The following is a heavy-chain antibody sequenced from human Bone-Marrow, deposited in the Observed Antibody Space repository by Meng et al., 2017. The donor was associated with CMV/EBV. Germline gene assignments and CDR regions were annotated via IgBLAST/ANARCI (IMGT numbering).Heavy chain of an antibody. Sequence: GESLKISCAASGFTFSSYVMHWVRQAPGKGLEWVALIWYDGSLKYYADSVKGRFTISRDNSKDTLYLQMNSLKTEDTAMYYCTKEEYQLPGGTFDAWGQGTLVTVYS. V-gene: IGHV3-30*02. CDR1: GFTFSSYV. D-gene: IGHD2-2*01. CDR2: IWYDGSLK. CDR3: TKEEYQLPGGTFDA. J-gene: IGHJ4*02.